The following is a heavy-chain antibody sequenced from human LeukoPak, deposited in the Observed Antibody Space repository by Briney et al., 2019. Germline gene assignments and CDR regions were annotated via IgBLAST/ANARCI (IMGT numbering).Heavy chain of an antibody. Sequence: PGGSLRLSCAASGFTVSSYWMTWVRQAPGKGLEWVANIKKDGSDKNYVDSVRGRFTISRDNAKNSLHLQMNSLRAEDTAVYYCARGGGSYYDTSGYYYLAGYWGQGTLVTVSS. J-gene: IGHJ4*02. CDR1: GFTVSSYW. V-gene: IGHV3-7*01. CDR3: ARGGGSYYDTSGYYYLAGY. D-gene: IGHD3-22*01. CDR2: IKKDGSDK.